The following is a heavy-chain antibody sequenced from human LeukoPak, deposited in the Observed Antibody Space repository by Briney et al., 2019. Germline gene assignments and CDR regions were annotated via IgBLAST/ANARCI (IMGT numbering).Heavy chain of an antibody. CDR1: GYNFTSYW. CDR2: IYPGDSDT. CDR3: ARGVEMATLNAFDI. V-gene: IGHV5-51*01. J-gene: IGHJ3*02. D-gene: IGHD5-24*01. Sequence: GESLKISCKGSGYNFTSYWIDWVRQMPGKGLEWMGIIYPGDSDTRCSPSFQGQVTISADKSISTAYLQWSSLRASDTAMHYCARGVEMATLNAFDIWGQGTMVTVSS.